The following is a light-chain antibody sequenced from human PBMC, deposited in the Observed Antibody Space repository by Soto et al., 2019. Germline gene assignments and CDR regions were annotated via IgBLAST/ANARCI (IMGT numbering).Light chain of an antibody. CDR1: QSVLYSANNKNY. V-gene: IGKV4-1*01. J-gene: IGKJ2*01. CDR2: WAS. Sequence: DIVMTQSPDSLAVSLGERATINCKSSQSVLYSANNKNYLSWYQQKPGQPPKLLIYWASSREPGVPDRFSGSGSGTDFTLTISSLQAEDVAVYYCHQYYGTPYTFGQGTKLEIK. CDR3: HQYYGTPYT.